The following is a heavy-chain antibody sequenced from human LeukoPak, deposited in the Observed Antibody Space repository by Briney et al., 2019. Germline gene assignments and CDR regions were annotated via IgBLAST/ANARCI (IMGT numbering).Heavy chain of an antibody. V-gene: IGHV3-49*04. D-gene: IGHD5-18*01. CDR2: IRSRAYRGTT. J-gene: IGHJ6*02. CDR1: GFTFSTYA. Sequence: GGSLRLSCAASGFTFSTYAMSWVRQAPGKGLEWVGFIRSRAYRGTTEYAASVKDRFIISREDSRNIAYLQMNSLRIEDTAVYYCTRGPIQLWIHNAMDVWAKGPRSSSP. CDR3: TRGPIQLWIHNAMDV.